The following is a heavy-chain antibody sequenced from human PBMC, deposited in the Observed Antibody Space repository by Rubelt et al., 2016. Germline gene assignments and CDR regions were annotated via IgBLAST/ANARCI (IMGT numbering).Heavy chain of an antibody. Sequence: QVQLQESGPGLVKPSETLSLTCTVSGGSISSSSYYWGWIRQPPGKGLEWIGSIYYSGGTYYNPSLTSRVTISGDMSKNQCSLKLSSVTAADTAVYYCARERGSYGMDVWGQGTTVTVSS. J-gene: IGHJ6*02. CDR3: ARERGSYGMDV. D-gene: IGHD3-16*01. CDR2: IYYSGGT. CDR1: GGSISSSSYY. V-gene: IGHV4-39*07.